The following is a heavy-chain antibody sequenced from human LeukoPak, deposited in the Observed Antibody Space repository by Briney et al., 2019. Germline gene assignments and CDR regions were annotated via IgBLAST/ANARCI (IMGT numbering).Heavy chain of an antibody. Sequence: PSETLSLTCTVSGGSFTSYYWSWIRQSPEKALDWIGYIYYTGSTNYNPSLKSRVTISVDTAKNKFSLRLSSVTAADTAVYYCARGGSRQISSSDFDYWGQEILVTVSS. CDR3: ARGGSRQISSSDFDY. J-gene: IGHJ4*02. CDR2: IYYTGST. CDR1: GGSFTSYY. D-gene: IGHD6-6*01. V-gene: IGHV4-59*01.